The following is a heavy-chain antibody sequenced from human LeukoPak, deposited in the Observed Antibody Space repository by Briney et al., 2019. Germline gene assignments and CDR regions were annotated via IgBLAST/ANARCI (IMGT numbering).Heavy chain of an antibody. V-gene: IGHV4-38-2*02. CDR1: GYSISLGYY. CDR3: ARDMGWNGLVDS. J-gene: IGHJ4*02. D-gene: IGHD1-1*01. Sequence: TSETLSLTCTVSGYSISLGYYWGWIRQPPGKGLEWIGSFYHTGSTYYNPSLKSRVTVSGDTPKNQFSLKLSSVTAADTAVYYCARDMGWNGLVDSWGQGTLVTVSS. CDR2: FYHTGST.